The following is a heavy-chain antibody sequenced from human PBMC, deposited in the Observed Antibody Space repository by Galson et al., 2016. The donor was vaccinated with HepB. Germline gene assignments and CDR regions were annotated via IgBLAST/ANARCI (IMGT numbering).Heavy chain of an antibody. D-gene: IGHD2-15*01. CDR2: ISPNNGNT. J-gene: IGHJ4*02. Sequence: SVKVSCKASDYSFTSDGISWVRQAPGQGLEWIGWISPNNGNTTYAQKLQGRLTMTTDTSTSTVYMELRSLGSDDTAVYYCARAGVCSGGRCYSGFDYWGQGTLVIVSS. CDR3: ARAGVCSGGRCYSGFDY. V-gene: IGHV1-18*04. CDR1: DYSFTSDG.